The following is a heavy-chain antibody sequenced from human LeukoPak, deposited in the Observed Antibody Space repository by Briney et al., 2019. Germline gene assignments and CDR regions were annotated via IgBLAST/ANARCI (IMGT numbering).Heavy chain of an antibody. CDR1: GGSISIYY. V-gene: IGHV4-59*01. D-gene: IGHD1-1*01. CDR3: ARDWELGH. J-gene: IGHJ5*02. Sequence: SETLSLTCTVSGGSISIYYWNWIRQPPGKGLEWIGNIQYSGSTNYNPSLKSRVTVLLDTSKNQFSLKLNSVTAADTAVYYCARDWELGHWGQGTLVTVS. CDR2: IQYSGST.